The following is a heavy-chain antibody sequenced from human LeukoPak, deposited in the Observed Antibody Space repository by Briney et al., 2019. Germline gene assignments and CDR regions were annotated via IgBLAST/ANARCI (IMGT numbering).Heavy chain of an antibody. CDR3: ARAATWIPYFDF. D-gene: IGHD5-18*01. CDR1: GYTFSTYA. CDR2: INTANDNT. J-gene: IGHJ4*02. Sequence: ASVKVSCKASGYTFSTYAMHWVRQAPGQRLEWMGWINTANDNTEYSQDFRGRVTITRDTSASTAYMELSSLRSEDMAVYYCARAATWIPYFDFWGQGTLVTVSS. V-gene: IGHV1-3*03.